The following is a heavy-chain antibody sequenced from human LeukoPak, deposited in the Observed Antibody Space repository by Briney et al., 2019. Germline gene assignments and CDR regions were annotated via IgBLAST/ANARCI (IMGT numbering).Heavy chain of an antibody. V-gene: IGHV3-48*01. CDR3: ARGEDAIVGVPGPNY. CDR1: GFIFSDYN. D-gene: IGHD1-26*01. CDR2: ISSSSSTV. J-gene: IGHJ4*02. Sequence: GGSLRLSCAASGFIFSDYNMNWVRQAPGKGLEWVPFISSSSSTVYYADSAKGRFTISRDYANNSLFLQMNGLTAEDTAVYYCARGEDAIVGVPGPNYWGQGTLVSVSS.